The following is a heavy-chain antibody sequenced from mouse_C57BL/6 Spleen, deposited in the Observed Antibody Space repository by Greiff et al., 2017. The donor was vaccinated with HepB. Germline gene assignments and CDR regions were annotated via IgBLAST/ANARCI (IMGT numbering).Heavy chain of an antibody. CDR3: ARRLFYFDY. CDR1: GFTFSDYG. D-gene: IGHD1-2*01. Sequence: DVKLVESGGGLVKPGGSLKLSCAASGFTFSDYGMHWVRQAPEKGLEWVAYISSGSSTIYYADTVKGRFTISRDNAKHTLFLQMTSLRSEDTDMYYCARRLFYFDYWGQGTTLTVSS. J-gene: IGHJ2*01. CDR2: ISSGSSTI. V-gene: IGHV5-17*01.